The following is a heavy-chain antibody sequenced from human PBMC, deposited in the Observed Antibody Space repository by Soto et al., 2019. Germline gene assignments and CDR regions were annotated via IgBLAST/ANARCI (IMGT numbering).Heavy chain of an antibody. CDR3: ARERGGYDILTGYLNWYFDL. D-gene: IGHD3-9*01. CDR2: IYTSGST. Sequence: PSETLSLTCTVSGGSISSYYWSWIRQPAGKGLEWIGRIYTSGSTNYNPSLKSRVTMSVDTSKNQSSLKLSSVTAADTAVYYCARERGGYDILTGYLNWYFDLSGRGTLVTV. V-gene: IGHV4-4*07. J-gene: IGHJ2*01. CDR1: GGSISSYY.